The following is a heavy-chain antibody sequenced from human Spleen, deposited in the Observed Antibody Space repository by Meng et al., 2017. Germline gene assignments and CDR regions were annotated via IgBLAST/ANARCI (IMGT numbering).Heavy chain of an antibody. D-gene: IGHD6-6*01. Sequence: GESLKISCAASGFTFSSYGMHWVRQAPGKGLEWVAFIWHDGSNQYYADSVKGRFTISRDNSKSTLFLQMNSLRAEDTAVYYCARDHPRAQTFDIWGQGTMVTVSS. CDR1: GFTFSSYG. J-gene: IGHJ3*02. CDR2: IWHDGSNQ. V-gene: IGHV3-33*01. CDR3: ARDHPRAQTFDI.